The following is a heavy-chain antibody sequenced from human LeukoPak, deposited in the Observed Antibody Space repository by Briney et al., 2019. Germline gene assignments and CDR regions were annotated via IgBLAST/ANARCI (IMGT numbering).Heavy chain of an antibody. V-gene: IGHV3-23*01. D-gene: IGHD5-18*01. CDR3: AKGPLDTAMVDLGFDY. CDR2: ISGSGGST. J-gene: IGHJ4*02. Sequence: GGSLRLPCAASGFTFSSYAMSWVRQAPGKGLEWVSAISGSGGSTYYADSVKGRFTISRDNSKNTLYLQMNSLRAEDTAVYYCAKGPLDTAMVDLGFDYWGQGTLVTVSS. CDR1: GFTFSSYA.